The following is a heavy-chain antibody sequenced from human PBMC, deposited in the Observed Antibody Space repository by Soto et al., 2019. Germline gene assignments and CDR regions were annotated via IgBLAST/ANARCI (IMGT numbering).Heavy chain of an antibody. CDR1: GGSISSYY. V-gene: IGHV4-59*01. Sequence: SQTLSLTCTVSGGSISSYYWSWIRQPPGKGLEWIGYIYYSGSTNYNPSLKSRVTISVDTSKNQFSLKLSSVTAADTAVYYCARGGNDILTGYFDYWGQGTLVTVSS. J-gene: IGHJ4*02. CDR3: ARGGNDILTGYFDY. CDR2: IYYSGST. D-gene: IGHD3-9*01.